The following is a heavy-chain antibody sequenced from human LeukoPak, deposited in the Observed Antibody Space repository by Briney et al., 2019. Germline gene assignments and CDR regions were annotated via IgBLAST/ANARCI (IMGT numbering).Heavy chain of an antibody. Sequence: PGGSLRLSCAASGFTFNVYAMNWVRQAPGKGLEWVSTITSSGADTFYAASVKGRFTVSRDNSKNTVFLQMSRLRVEDTAVYYCAKQDILSGWGLWGQGTLVTVSS. D-gene: IGHD3-9*01. CDR1: GFTFNVYA. CDR2: ITSSGADT. J-gene: IGHJ4*02. CDR3: AKQDILSGWGL. V-gene: IGHV3-23*01.